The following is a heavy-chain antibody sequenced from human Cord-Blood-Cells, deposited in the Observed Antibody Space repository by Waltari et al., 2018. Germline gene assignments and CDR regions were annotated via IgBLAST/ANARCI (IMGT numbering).Heavy chain of an antibody. CDR2: INHSGST. CDR3: AREIVATAFDY. J-gene: IGHJ4*02. D-gene: IGHD5-12*01. Sequence: QVQLQQWGAGLLKPSETLSLTCAVYGGSFSGYYWSWFRQPPGKGLEWIGEINHSGSTNYNPSLKSRVTISVDTSKNQFSLKLSSVTAADTAVYYCAREIVATAFDYWGQGTLVTVSS. V-gene: IGHV4-34*01. CDR1: GGSFSGYY.